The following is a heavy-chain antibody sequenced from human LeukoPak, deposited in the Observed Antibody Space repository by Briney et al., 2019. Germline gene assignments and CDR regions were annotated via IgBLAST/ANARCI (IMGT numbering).Heavy chain of an antibody. D-gene: IGHD3-3*01. CDR1: GFTFSSYW. CDR3: ARVSDFWSGYGYYYYMDV. V-gene: IGHV3-7*01. Sequence: GGSLRLSCAASGFTFSSYWMSWVRQAPGKGREWVANIKQDGSEKYYVDSVKGRFTISRDNAKNSLYLQMNSLRAEDTAVYYCARVSDFWSGYGYYYYMDVWGKGTTVTVSS. CDR2: IKQDGSEK. J-gene: IGHJ6*03.